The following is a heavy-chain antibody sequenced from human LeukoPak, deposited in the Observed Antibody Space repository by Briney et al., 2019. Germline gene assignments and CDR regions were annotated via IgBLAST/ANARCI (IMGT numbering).Heavy chain of an antibody. V-gene: IGHV3-21*01. CDR2: ISSSSSYI. D-gene: IGHD2-15*01. Sequence: GGSLRLSCAASGFTFSSYSVNWVRQAPGKGLEWVSSISSSSSYIYYADSVKGRFTISRDNSKNTLYLQMNSLRAEDTAVYYCARDHADIVVVVAANGFDYWGQGTLVTVSS. J-gene: IGHJ4*02. CDR1: GFTFSSYS. CDR3: ARDHADIVVVVAANGFDY.